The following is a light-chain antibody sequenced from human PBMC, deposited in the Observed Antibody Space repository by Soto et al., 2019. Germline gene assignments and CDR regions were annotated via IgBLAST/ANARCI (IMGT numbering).Light chain of an antibody. CDR3: SSYTSSVTYV. J-gene: IGLJ1*01. CDR2: EIS. V-gene: IGLV2-14*03. CDR1: SSDVGGYNS. Sequence: QSALTQPASVSGSPGQSITISCTGTSSDVGGYNSVSWYQQHPGKAPKLIIYEISNRPSGVSTRFSGSKSGNTASLTISGLQAEDEADYYCSSYTSSVTYVFGTGTKFTVL.